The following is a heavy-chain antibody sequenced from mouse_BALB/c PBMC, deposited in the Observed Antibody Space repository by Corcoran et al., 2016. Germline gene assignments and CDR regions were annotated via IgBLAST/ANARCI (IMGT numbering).Heavy chain of an antibody. D-gene: IGHD2-4*01. Sequence: EVQLQQSGPELVKPGASVKMSCKASGYTFTSYVMHWVKQKPGQGLEWIGYINPYNDGTKYNEKFKGKATLTSDKSSSTAYMELSSLTSEDSAVYYCARYGYDYDWYFDVWGAGTTVTVSS. CDR3: ARYGYDYDWYFDV. J-gene: IGHJ1*01. CDR2: INPYNDGT. CDR1: GYTFTSYV. V-gene: IGHV1S136*01.